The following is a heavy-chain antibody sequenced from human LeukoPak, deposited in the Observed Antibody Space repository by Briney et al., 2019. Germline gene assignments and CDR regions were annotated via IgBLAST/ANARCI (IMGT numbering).Heavy chain of an antibody. D-gene: IGHD3-3*01. J-gene: IGHJ6*02. V-gene: IGHV1-69*13. Sequence: SVKVSCKASGGTFSSYAISRVRQAPGQGLEWMGGIIPIFGTANYAQKFQGRVTITADESTSTAYMELSSLRSEDTAVYYCARALTIFGVVKSKYGMDVWGQGTTVTVSS. CDR1: GGTFSSYA. CDR2: IIPIFGTA. CDR3: ARALTIFGVVKSKYGMDV.